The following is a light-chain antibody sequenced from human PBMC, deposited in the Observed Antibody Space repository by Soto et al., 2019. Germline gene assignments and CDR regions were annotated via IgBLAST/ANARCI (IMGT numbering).Light chain of an antibody. CDR3: SSYTSRSYV. CDR1: SSDVGDYNY. Sequence: LTQPASVSGSPGQSITISCTGTSSDVGDYNYVSWYQLHPGKAPKVMIYEVSNRPSGISNRFSGSKSGNTASLTISGLQAEDEADYYCSSYTSRSYVFGTGTKVTVL. V-gene: IGLV2-14*01. J-gene: IGLJ1*01. CDR2: EVS.